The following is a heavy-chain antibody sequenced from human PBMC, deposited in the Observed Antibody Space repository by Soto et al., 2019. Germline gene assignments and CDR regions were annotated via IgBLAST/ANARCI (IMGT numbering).Heavy chain of an antibody. CDR2: IYHSGST. CDR1: GGSISSGGYS. CDR3: PKLPDY. Sequence: SEALSLSCGGSGGSISSGGYSWSWIRQPQGKGLEWIGYIYHSGSTYYNPSLKSRVTISIDRSKNQFSLKLSSVTAADTAEYYRPKLPDYSAQRTFVIVSS. V-gene: IGHV4-30-2*01. D-gene: IGHD1-7*01. J-gene: IGHJ4*02.